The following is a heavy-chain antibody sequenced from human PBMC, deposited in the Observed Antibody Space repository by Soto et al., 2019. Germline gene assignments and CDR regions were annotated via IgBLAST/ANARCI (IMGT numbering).Heavy chain of an antibody. J-gene: IGHJ6*04. CDR3: ARDGRKELWAGGRTAMDV. Sequence: QVQLVQSGPEVKKPGASVNVSCKASACSYTSYGISWVRQAPGQGLEWMGWISAYNGQTNYAQKFRGRVTVTADASTTTALMQLRSRRSDDTAMYFCARDGRKELWAGGRTAMDVGGKGTTVTVTS. CDR2: ISAYNGQT. D-gene: IGHD3-16*01. V-gene: IGHV1-18*01. CDR1: ACSYTSYG.